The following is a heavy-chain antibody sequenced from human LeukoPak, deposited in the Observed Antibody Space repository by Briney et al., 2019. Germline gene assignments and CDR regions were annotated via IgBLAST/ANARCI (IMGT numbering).Heavy chain of an antibody. CDR1: GFTFSSYA. V-gene: IGHV3-23*01. CDR2: ISGSGGST. J-gene: IGHJ2*01. Sequence: GGSLRLSCAASGFTFSSYAMSWVRQAPGKGLEWVSAISGSGGSTYYADSVKGRFTISKDNSKNTLYLHVNSLRAEDTAVYYCAKGTDYGDYDRYWYFDLWGRGTLVTVSS. D-gene: IGHD4-17*01. CDR3: AKGTDYGDYDRYWYFDL.